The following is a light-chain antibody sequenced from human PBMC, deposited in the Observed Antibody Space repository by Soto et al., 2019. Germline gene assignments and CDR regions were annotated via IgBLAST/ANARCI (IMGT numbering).Light chain of an antibody. J-gene: IGLJ2*01. CDR1: SSDVGGYDQ. CDR2: AVT. CDR3: SSYTGSGTF. V-gene: IGLV2-14*01. Sequence: QSALPQPASVSGSPGQSIAISCTGTSSDVGGYDQVSWYQQHPGKAPKLMIYAVTTRPSGVSNRFSGSKSGNTASLTISGLQAEDEADYYCSSYTGSGTFFGGGTKLTLL.